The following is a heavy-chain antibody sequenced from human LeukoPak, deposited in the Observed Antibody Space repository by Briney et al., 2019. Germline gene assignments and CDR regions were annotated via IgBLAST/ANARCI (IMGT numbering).Heavy chain of an antibody. CDR3: AKSGLNRFDY. V-gene: IGHV3-23*01. D-gene: IGHD2-15*01. J-gene: IGHJ4*02. CDR2: ITGSGGST. Sequence: GGSLRLSCAASGFTFSTYGMTWVRQAPGKGLEWVSAITGSGGSTYYAASVKGRFTISRDHSKSTLYLQMNSLRAEDTAVYYCAKSGLNRFDYWGQGTLVTVSS. CDR1: GFTFSTYG.